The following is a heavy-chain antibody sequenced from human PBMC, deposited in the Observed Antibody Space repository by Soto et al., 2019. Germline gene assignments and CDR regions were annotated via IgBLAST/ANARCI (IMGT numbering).Heavy chain of an antibody. CDR3: TREAYVCGGVVFRQDAFDA. CDR2: IRVKAFGGTA. V-gene: IGHV3-49*03. J-gene: IGHJ3*01. Sequence: EVQLVESGGGLVLPGRSLRLSCTASGFNFGDYSMGWFRQAPGKGLECVGFIRVKAFGGTAEYAASVKGRFTISRDYSKSLAYPQMNSLGTEETAVYFCTREAYVCGGVVFRQDAFDAWGQGTTVTVS. CDR1: GFNFGDYS. D-gene: IGHD3-16*01.